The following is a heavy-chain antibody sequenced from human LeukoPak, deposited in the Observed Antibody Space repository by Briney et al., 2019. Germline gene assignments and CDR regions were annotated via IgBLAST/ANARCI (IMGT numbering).Heavy chain of an antibody. Sequence: TSETLSLTCAVYGGSFSGYYWSWIRQPPGKGLEWIGEINHSGSTNYNPSLKSRVTISVDTSKNQFSLKLSSVTAADTAVYYCARAFRDGYSSSWYFDYWGQGTLVTVSS. CDR2: INHSGST. J-gene: IGHJ4*02. CDR3: ARAFRDGYSSSWYFDY. V-gene: IGHV4-34*01. D-gene: IGHD6-6*01. CDR1: GGSFSGYY.